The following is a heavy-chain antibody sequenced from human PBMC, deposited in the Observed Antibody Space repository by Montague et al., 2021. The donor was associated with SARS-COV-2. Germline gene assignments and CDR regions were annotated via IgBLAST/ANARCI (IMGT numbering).Heavy chain of an antibody. CDR2: XDWXYYK. Sequence: PALVTPTQTLTLTCTFSGFSLSTSGMCVSWIRQPPGKALEWLARXDWXYYKYYSTSLKTRLTISKDTSKNQVVLTMTNVDPMDTATYYCARTRVDTAVAFDIWGQGTMVTVSS. J-gene: IGHJ3*02. V-gene: IGHV2-70*11. D-gene: IGHD5-18*01. CDR1: GFSLSTSGMC. CDR3: ARTRVDTAVAFDI.